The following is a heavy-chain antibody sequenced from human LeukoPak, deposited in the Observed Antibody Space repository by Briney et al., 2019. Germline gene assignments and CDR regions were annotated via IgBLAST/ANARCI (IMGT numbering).Heavy chain of an antibody. Sequence: GGSLRLSCATSQFNFNKFGLTWVRQAPGKGLEWVSSITGNGVGTQYADSVQGRFVISRDNSKNTLYLQMNSLRVEDTAVYFCARDPNGDYIGTFDIWGQGTMVTVSS. D-gene: IGHD4-17*01. J-gene: IGHJ3*02. V-gene: IGHV3-23*01. CDR2: ITGNGVGT. CDR3: ARDPNGDYIGTFDI. CDR1: QFNFNKFG.